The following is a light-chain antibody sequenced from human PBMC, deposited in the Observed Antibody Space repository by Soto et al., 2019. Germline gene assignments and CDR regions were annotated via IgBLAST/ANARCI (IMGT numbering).Light chain of an antibody. J-gene: IGKJ1*01. CDR1: QSVSSSY. CDR2: GAS. CDR3: QQYGSSPTWT. V-gene: IGKV3-20*01. Sequence: EIVLTQSPGTLSLSPGERATLPCRASQSVSSSYLAWYEQKPGQAPRLLVYGASSRATGIPDRFSGSGSGTDFTLTIIRLEPEDFAVYYCQQYGSSPTWTFGQGTKVDIK.